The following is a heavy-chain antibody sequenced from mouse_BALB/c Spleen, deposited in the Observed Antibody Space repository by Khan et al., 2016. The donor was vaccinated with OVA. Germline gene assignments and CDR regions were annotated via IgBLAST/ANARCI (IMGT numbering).Heavy chain of an antibody. D-gene: IGHD4-1*01. Sequence: EVQLQESGGDLVKPGGSLKLSCAASGFTFSSYGMSWVRQTPDKRLEWVATISSGGDYTYYPDSVKGRFTISRDNAKNTLYLQMSSLKSEDTAMYYCASHVTGSFAYWGQGTLVTVSA. CDR2: ISSGGDYT. V-gene: IGHV5-6*01. CDR1: GFTFSSYG. CDR3: ASHVTGSFAY. J-gene: IGHJ3*01.